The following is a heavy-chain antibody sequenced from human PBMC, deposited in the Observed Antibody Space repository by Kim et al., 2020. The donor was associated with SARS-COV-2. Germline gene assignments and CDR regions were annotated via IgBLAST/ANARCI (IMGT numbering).Heavy chain of an antibody. D-gene: IGHD2-15*01. V-gene: IGHV4-4*06. CDR3: ASSSRVSNYYYYYGMDV. Sequence: LKSRVTMSVDTSKNQFSLKLSSVTAADTAVYYCASSSRVSNYYYYYGMDVWGQGTTVTVSS. J-gene: IGHJ6*02.